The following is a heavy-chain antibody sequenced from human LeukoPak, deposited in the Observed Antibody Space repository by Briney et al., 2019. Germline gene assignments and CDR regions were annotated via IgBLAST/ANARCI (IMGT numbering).Heavy chain of an antibody. CDR1: GGSFSGYY. CDR3: ARMYGSGSYPGY. V-gene: IGHV4-34*01. CDR2: INHSGST. J-gene: IGHJ4*02. Sequence: KPSETLSLTCAVYGGSFSGYYWSWIRQPPGKGLEWIGEINHSGSTNYNPSLKSRVTISVDTSKNQFSLKLSSVTAADTAVSYCARMYGSGSYPGYWGQGTLVTVSS. D-gene: IGHD3-10*01.